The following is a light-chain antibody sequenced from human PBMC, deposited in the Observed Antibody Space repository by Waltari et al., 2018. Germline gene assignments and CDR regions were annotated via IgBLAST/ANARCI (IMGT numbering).Light chain of an antibody. V-gene: IGLV2-23*01. CDR3: CSYVGSSSWV. CDR1: SSDVGNYNL. Sequence: QSALTQPASVSGSPGQSITISCTGTSSDVGNYNLVSWYQQHPGKAPKLMIYEGSKRPSGVSNRFSGSKSGNTASLTISGLQVEDEAEYYCCSYVGSSSWVFGGGTELTVL. J-gene: IGLJ3*02. CDR2: EGS.